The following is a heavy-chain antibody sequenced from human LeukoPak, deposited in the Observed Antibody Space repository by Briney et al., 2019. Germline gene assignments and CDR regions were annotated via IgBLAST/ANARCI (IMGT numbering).Heavy chain of an antibody. J-gene: IGHJ6*03. CDR2: ISSSGSTI. CDR1: GFTFSDYY. D-gene: IGHD3-22*01. V-gene: IGHV3-11*01. CDR3: ARSTYYYDSSGYFDYYYYMDV. Sequence: GGPLRLSCAASGFTFSDYYMSWIRQAPGKGLEWVSYISSSGSTIYYADSVKGRFTISRDNAKNSLYLQMNSLRAEDTAVYYCARSTYYYDSSGYFDYYYYMDVWGKGTTVTVSS.